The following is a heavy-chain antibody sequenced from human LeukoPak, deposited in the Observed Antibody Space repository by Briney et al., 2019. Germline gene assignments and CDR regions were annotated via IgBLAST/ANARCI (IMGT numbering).Heavy chain of an antibody. CDR1: GGTFSSYA. CDR2: ISAYNGNT. CDR3: ARDLSSSGWCDY. J-gene: IGHJ4*02. D-gene: IGHD6-19*01. V-gene: IGHV1-18*01. Sequence: ASVKVSCKASGGTFSSYAISWVRQAPGQGLEWMGWISAYNGNTNYAQKLQGRVTMTTDTSTSTAYMELRSLRSDDTAVYYCARDLSSSGWCDYWGQGTLVTVSS.